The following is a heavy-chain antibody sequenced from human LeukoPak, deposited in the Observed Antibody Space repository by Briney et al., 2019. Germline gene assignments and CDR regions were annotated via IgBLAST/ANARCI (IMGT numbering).Heavy chain of an antibody. D-gene: IGHD1-26*01. Sequence: GGSLRLSCSASVFTFSSYEMNWVRQAPGKGLEWVSYISSGGSTIHYADSVQGRFTISRDNAKNSLYLQMTSLRADDTAVYYCARFGSIVGAHDIFDIWGQGTMVTVSS. CDR3: ARFGSIVGAHDIFDI. CDR2: ISSGGSTI. J-gene: IGHJ3*02. CDR1: VFTFSSYE. V-gene: IGHV3-48*03.